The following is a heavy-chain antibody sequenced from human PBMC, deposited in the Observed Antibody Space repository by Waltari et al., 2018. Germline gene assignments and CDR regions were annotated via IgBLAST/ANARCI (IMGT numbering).Heavy chain of an antibody. CDR2: IIPILGIA. CDR3: ARDDSSSSYYYYYYGMDV. Sequence: QVQLVQSGAEVKKPGSSVKVSCKASGGTFSSYTISWVRQAPGQGLEWMGRIIPILGIANYAQKFQGRVTITADKSTSTAYMELSSLRSEDTAVYYCARDDSSSSYYYYYYGMDVWGQGTTVTVSS. CDR1: GGTFSSYT. J-gene: IGHJ6*02. D-gene: IGHD6-13*01. V-gene: IGHV1-69*08.